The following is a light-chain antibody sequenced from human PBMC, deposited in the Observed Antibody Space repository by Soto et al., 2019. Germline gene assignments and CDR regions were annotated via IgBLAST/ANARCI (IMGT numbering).Light chain of an antibody. CDR2: GAS. J-gene: IGKJ2*01. CDR3: QQYGSSSV. Sequence: EIVLTQSPGTLSLSPGERATLSCRASQSVTNNYLAWYQHKPGQAPRLLMYGASSRATGIPDRFSGSGSGTDFTLTISRLEPEDFAVYYCQQYGSSSVFGQGTKLEIK. CDR1: QSVTNNY. V-gene: IGKV3-20*01.